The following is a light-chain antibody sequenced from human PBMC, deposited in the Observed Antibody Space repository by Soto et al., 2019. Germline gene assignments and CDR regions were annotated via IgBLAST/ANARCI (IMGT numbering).Light chain of an antibody. CDR2: KAS. CDR1: QSISSW. CDR3: QQYTT. J-gene: IGKJ1*01. Sequence: DIQMTQSPSTLSASVGDRVTITCRASQSISSWVAWYQQKPGKAPKLLIYKASSLESGVPSRFSGSGSGTEFTLTISSLQPDDFATYYCQQYTTFGQGTKLEIK. V-gene: IGKV1-5*03.